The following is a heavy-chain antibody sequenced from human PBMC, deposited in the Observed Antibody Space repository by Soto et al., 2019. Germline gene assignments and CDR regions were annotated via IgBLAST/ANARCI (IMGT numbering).Heavy chain of an antibody. D-gene: IGHD6-6*01. Sequence: GASVKVSCKASGYTFTGYYMHWVRQAPGQGLEWMGWINPNSGGTNYAQKFQGRVTMTRDESTSTAYMELSSLRSEDTAVYYCARGSSYYYYYYGMDVWGQGTTVTSP. CDR2: INPNSGGT. CDR1: GYTFTGYY. V-gene: IGHV1-2*02. CDR3: ARGSSYYYYYYGMDV. J-gene: IGHJ6*02.